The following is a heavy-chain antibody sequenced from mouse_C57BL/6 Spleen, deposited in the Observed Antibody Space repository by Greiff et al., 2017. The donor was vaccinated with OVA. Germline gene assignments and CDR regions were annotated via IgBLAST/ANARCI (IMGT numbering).Heavy chain of an antibody. CDR3: TSLSSAGAMDY. V-gene: IGHV1-15*01. Sequence: VQLQQSGAELVRPGASVTLSCKASGYTFTDYEMHWVKQTPVHGLEWIGAIDPETGGTAYNQKFKGKAILTADKSSSTAYMELRSLTSEDSAVYYCTSLSSAGAMDYWGQGTSVTVAS. D-gene: IGHD3-1*01. J-gene: IGHJ4*01. CDR2: IDPETGGT. CDR1: GYTFTDYE.